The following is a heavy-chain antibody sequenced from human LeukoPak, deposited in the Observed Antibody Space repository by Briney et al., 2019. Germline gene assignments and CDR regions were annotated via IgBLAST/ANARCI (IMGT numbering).Heavy chain of an antibody. CDR1: GFTFDDYA. CDR2: ISWNSGSI. J-gene: IGHJ4*02. CDR3: AKGTRPFHSSGWYAEFDY. V-gene: IGHV3-9*01. D-gene: IGHD6-19*01. Sequence: PGRSLRLSCAASGFTFDDYAMHWVRQAPGKGLEWVSGISWNSGSIGYADSVKGRFTISRDNAKNSLYLQMNSLRAEDTALYYCAKGTRPFHSSGWYAEFDYWGQGTLVTVSS.